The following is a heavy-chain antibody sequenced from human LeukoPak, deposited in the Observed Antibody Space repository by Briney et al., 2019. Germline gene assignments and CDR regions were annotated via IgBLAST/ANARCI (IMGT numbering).Heavy chain of an antibody. CDR3: ARNYDYGDYDKSYYFDL. J-gene: IGHJ2*01. V-gene: IGHV3-21*01. Sequence: GGSLRLSCAASGFTFSSYAMSWVRQAPGKGLEWVSSISSSSAYIYYAGSVKGRFTISRDSAKNSLYPQMNSLRAEDTALYYCARNYDYGDYDKSYYFDLWGRGTLVTVSS. CDR2: ISSSSAYI. D-gene: IGHD4-17*01. CDR1: GFTFSSYA.